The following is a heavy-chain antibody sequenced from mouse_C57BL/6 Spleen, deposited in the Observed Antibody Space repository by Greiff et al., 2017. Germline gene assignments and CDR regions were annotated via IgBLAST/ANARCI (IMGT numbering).Heavy chain of an antibody. V-gene: IGHV1-82*01. Sequence: VQLQQSGPELVKPGASVKISCKASGYAFSSSWMNWVKPRPGKGLEWIGRIYPGDGDTNYNGKFKGKATLTADKSSSTAYMQLSSLTSEDSAVYFCARNPYDSNYVGYYYAMDYWGQGTSVTVSS. CDR1: GYAFSSSW. D-gene: IGHD2-5*01. CDR2: IYPGDGDT. CDR3: ARNPYDSNYVGYYYAMDY. J-gene: IGHJ4*01.